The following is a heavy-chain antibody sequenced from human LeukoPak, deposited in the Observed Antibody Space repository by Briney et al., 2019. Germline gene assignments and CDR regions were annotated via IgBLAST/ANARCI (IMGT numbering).Heavy chain of an antibody. CDR3: AIDHFGSLDS. J-gene: IGHJ4*02. CDR1: GFSVTTDSYC. V-gene: IGHV4-61*01. D-gene: IGHD3-10*01. Sequence: PSETLSLTCTVSGFSVTTDSYCWGWLRQPPGKGLEWIGYDYCGGNTNYDPSLKRRVTISVDTSKNQFSLTLTSVTAADTAVYFCAIDHFGSLDSWGQGILVTVSS. CDR2: DYCGGNT.